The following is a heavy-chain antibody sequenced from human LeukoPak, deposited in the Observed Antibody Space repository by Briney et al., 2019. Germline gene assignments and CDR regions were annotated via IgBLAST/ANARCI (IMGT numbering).Heavy chain of an antibody. CDR3: TSTSIAAS. CDR2: IRSKAYGGTT. D-gene: IGHD6-6*01. CDR1: GFTFGDYA. Sequence: GGSLRLSCTASGFTFGDYAMSWVRQAPGKGLEWVGFIRSKAYGGTTEYAASVKGRFTISRDDPKSIAYLQMNSLKTEDTAVYYCTSTSIAASWGQGTLVTVSS. V-gene: IGHV3-49*04. J-gene: IGHJ4*02.